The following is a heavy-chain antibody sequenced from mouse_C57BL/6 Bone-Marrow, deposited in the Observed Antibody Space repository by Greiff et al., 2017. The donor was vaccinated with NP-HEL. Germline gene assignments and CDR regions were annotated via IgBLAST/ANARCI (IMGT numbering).Heavy chain of an antibody. CDR2: IDPSDSET. D-gene: IGHD1-1*01. CDR1: GYTFTSYW. Sequence: QVQLQQPGAELVRPGSSVKLSCKASGYTFTSYWMHWVKQRPIQGLEWIGNIDPSDSETHYNQKFKDKATLTVDKSSSTAYMQLSSLTSEDSAVYYCAREGPRSSLYAMDYWGQGTSVTVSS. V-gene: IGHV1-52*01. CDR3: AREGPRSSLYAMDY. J-gene: IGHJ4*01.